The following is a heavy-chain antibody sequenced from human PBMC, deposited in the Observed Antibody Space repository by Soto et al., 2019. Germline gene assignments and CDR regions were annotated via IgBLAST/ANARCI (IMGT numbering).Heavy chain of an antibody. CDR1: GGTFSSYA. CDR3: AREQYCIRTSCYAERGGYYYYGMDV. J-gene: IGHJ6*02. Sequence: QVQLVQSGAEVKKPGSSVKVSCKASGGTFSSYAISWVRQAPGQGLEWMGGIIPIFGTANYAQKFQGRVTITADESTSTADMELSSLRSEDTAVYSCAREQYCIRTSCYAERGGYYYYGMDVWGQGTTVTVSS. V-gene: IGHV1-69*12. D-gene: IGHD2-2*01. CDR2: IIPIFGTA.